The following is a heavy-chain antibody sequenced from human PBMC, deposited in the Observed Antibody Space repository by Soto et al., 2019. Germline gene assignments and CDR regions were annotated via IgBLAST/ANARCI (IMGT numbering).Heavy chain of an antibody. D-gene: IGHD5-18*01. J-gene: IGHJ4*02. CDR1: GFTFSSYA. CDR2: ISGSGGST. CDR3: AKDPGYSYGYPTFGY. Sequence: EVQLLESGGGLVQPGGSLRLSCAASGFTFSSYAMSWVRQAPGKGLEWVSAISGSGGSTYYADSVKGRFTISRDNSKNTVYLQMNSLRAEDTAVYYCAKDPGYSYGYPTFGYWGQGTLVTVSS. V-gene: IGHV3-23*01.